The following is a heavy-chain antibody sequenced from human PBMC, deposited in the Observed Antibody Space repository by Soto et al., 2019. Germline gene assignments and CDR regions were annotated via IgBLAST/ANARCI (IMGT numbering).Heavy chain of an antibody. V-gene: IGHV1-18*01. J-gene: IGHJ4*02. CDR2: ISIYYGNT. CDR3: AILPSEIYEYDF. D-gene: IGHD2-21*01. Sequence: GASVKVSCKASGYTFTDYGILWLRQAPGQGLEWMGWISIYYGNTDYSQKLQGRFTMTRDISTSTAYMELTSLRSDETAVYYCAILPSEIYEYDFRRKGPPVTVSS. CDR1: GYTFTDYG.